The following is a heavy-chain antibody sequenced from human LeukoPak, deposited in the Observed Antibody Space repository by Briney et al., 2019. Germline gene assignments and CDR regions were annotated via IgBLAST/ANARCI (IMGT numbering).Heavy chain of an antibody. CDR1: GGSFSGYY. J-gene: IGHJ4*02. CDR2: INHSGST. V-gene: IGHV4-34*01. Sequence: SETLSLTCAVYGGSFSGYYWSWIRQPPGKGLEWIGEINHSGSTNYNPSLKSRVTISVDTSKNQFSLKLSSVTAADTAVYYCARRRKVLIAAAGTHGTTYFDYWGQGTLVTVSS. D-gene: IGHD6-13*01. CDR3: ARRRKVLIAAAGTHGTTYFDY.